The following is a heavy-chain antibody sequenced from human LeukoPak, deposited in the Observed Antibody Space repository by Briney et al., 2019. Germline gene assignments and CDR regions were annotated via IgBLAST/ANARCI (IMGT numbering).Heavy chain of an antibody. J-gene: IGHJ4*02. CDR1: GFTFSSYS. Sequence: GGSLRLSCAASGFTFSSYSMNWVRQAPGKGLEWVSCISSSSSTIYYADSVKGRFTISRDNAKNSLYLQMNSLRAEDTAVYYCARSLGATVTPYYFDYWGQGTLVTVSS. D-gene: IGHD4-17*01. CDR3: ARSLGATVTPYYFDY. V-gene: IGHV3-48*01. CDR2: ISSSSSTI.